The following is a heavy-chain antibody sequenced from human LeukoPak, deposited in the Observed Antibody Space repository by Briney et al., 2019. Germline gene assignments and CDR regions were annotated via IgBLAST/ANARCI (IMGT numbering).Heavy chain of an antibody. CDR2: ISGSGDNT. Sequence: GGSLRLSCAASGFTFSSYAMSWVRQAPGKGLEWVSGISGSGDNTYYADSVKGRFTISRDNSKNTLYVQVNSLGTEDTAAYYCAKGEYSSSWYDYWGQGTLVTVSS. CDR3: AKGEYSSSWYDY. CDR1: GFTFSSYA. J-gene: IGHJ4*02. V-gene: IGHV3-23*01. D-gene: IGHD6-13*01.